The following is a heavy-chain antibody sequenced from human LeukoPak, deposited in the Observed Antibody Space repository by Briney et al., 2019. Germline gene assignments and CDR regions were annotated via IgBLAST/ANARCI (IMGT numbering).Heavy chain of an antibody. CDR3: ARRLSTRSYYLDD. D-gene: IGHD2/OR15-2a*01. V-gene: IGHV4-34*01. CDR1: GGSISSYY. J-gene: IGHJ4*02. Sequence: KASETLSLTCTVSGGSISSYYWSWIRQAPGKGLEWIGEINHSGNTNYNPSLKSRVTMSVDTSKNQFSLKLNSATAADTAVYYCARRLSTRSYYLDDWGQGTLVTVSS. CDR2: INHSGNT.